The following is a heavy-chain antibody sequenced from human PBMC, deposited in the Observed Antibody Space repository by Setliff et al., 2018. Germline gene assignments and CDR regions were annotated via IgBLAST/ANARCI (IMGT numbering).Heavy chain of an antibody. J-gene: IGHJ4*02. V-gene: IGHV1-18*01. CDR3: ARGPLDFVVLPAAGKFDY. CDR1: GYTFTSYG. CDR2: ISA. Sequence: ASVKVSCKASGYTFTSYGINWVRQAPGQGLEWMGWISAYARKFQGRVTMTTDTPTNTAYLELRSLRSDDTAVYYCARGPLDFVVLPAAGKFDYWGQGTLVTVSS. D-gene: IGHD2-2*01.